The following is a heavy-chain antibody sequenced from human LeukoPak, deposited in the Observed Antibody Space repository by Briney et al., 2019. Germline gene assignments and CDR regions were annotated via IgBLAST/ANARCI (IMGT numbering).Heavy chain of an antibody. J-gene: IGHJ4*02. CDR2: IYYSGST. V-gene: IGHV4-59*07. D-gene: IGHD6-13*01. Sequence: ASDTLSLTCTVSRGSISSYYWRWLRQPPGKGLEWIGYIYYSGSTNYNPSLKSRVTISVDTSKNQFSLRLSSVTAADTAVYYCATAAAGTRDYFDYWGQGTLVTVSS. CDR3: ATAAAGTRDYFDY. CDR1: RGSISSYY.